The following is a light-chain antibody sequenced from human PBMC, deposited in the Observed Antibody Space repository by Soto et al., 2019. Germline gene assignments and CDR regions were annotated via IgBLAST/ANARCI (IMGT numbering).Light chain of an antibody. V-gene: IGKV3-20*01. CDR3: HQHGTSPFT. J-gene: IGKJ3*01. Sequence: EIVLTQSPGTLSLSQGESATLSCRASQSVSSSYFAWYQHKPGQAPRLLIYASSSRATGIPDRFNGGGSGTDFTLTISGLEPEDYAVYYCHQHGTSPFTFGPGTRVDV. CDR2: ASS. CDR1: QSVSSSY.